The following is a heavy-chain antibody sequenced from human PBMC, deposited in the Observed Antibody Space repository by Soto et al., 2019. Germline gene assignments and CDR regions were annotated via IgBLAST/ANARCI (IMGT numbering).Heavy chain of an antibody. J-gene: IGHJ2*01. CDR3: ARDKAAGQDSWYFDL. CDR2: ISSSSTTI. V-gene: IGHV3-48*02. CDR1: GFTFSSYS. Sequence: GGSLRLSCAASGFTFSSYSMNWVRQAPGKGLEWVSYISSSSTTIYYADSVKGRFTISRDNAKNSLYLQMSSLRDEDTAVYYCARDKAAGQDSWYFDLWGRGTLVTVSS. D-gene: IGHD6-13*01.